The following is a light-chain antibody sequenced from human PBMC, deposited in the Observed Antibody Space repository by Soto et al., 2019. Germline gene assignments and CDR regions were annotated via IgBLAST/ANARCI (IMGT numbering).Light chain of an antibody. J-gene: IGKJ5*01. CDR3: QQHYINPIT. Sequence: DIVMTQSPDSLAVSLGERATIHFKSIHSFLYSAKNKNFLTWYQQKPGQPPKLLIYWASTRESGVPDRFTGSGSGTDFTLTINSLQAEDVAVYYCQQHYINPITFGQGTRLEIK. CDR2: WAS. CDR1: HSFLYSAKNKNF. V-gene: IGKV4-1*01.